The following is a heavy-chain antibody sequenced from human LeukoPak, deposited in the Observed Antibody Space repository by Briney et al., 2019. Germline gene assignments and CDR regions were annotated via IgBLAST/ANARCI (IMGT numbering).Heavy chain of an antibody. CDR3: AKDGSQSQWLPPDYFDY. CDR1: GFTFSSYG. CDR2: ISGSGGST. Sequence: QPGGSLRLSCAASGFTFSSYGMSWVRQAPGKGLEWVSAISGSGGSTYYADSVKGRFTISRDNSKNTLYLQMNSLRAEDTAVYYCAKDGSQSQWLPPDYFDYWGQGTLVTVSS. J-gene: IGHJ4*02. D-gene: IGHD6-19*01. V-gene: IGHV3-23*01.